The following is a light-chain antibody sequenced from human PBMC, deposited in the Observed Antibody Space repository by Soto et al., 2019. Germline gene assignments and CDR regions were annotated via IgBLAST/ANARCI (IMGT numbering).Light chain of an antibody. CDR1: ISDVGGYNY. CDR3: SSYRSSTTTYV. J-gene: IGLJ1*01. Sequence: QSVLTQPSSVSGSPGQSITISCTGTISDVGGYNYVSWYQQHPGKAPKLPIYEVSYRPSGVSNRFSGSKSGKRASLTISGLQAEDEADYYCSSYRSSTTTYVFGTGTKVTVL. CDR2: EVS. V-gene: IGLV2-14*01.